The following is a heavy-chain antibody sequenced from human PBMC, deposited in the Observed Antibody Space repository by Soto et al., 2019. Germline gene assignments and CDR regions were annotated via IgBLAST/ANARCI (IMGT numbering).Heavy chain of an antibody. V-gene: IGHV3-21*01. J-gene: IGHJ5*02. CDR3: WRGGVGIPHLNWFDP. D-gene: IGHD3-3*01. Sequence: PGGSLRLSCAVSGFTFSSYSMNWVRQAPGKGLEWVSSIGGSGGYIYYADSVKGRFTISRDNPKNSLSLQMNSLRAEDTALYYCWRGGVGIPHLNWFDPLDQEALVAVFS. CDR2: IGGSGGYI. CDR1: GFTFSSYS.